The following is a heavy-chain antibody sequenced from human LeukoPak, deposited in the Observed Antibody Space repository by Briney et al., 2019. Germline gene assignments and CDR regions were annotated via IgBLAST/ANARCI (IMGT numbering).Heavy chain of an antibody. CDR2: MSYDGNNI. J-gene: IGHJ4*02. V-gene: IGHV3-30-3*01. CDR1: GFTFIDFA. CDR3: TREGGAAADY. Sequence: GGSLRLSCVTSGFTFIDFAVHWVRQAPGKGLEWVAVMSYDGNNIYYVDSVKGRFTLSRDSSKNTLYLQMNSLRPEDTAVYYCTREGGAAADYWGQGTLVTVSS. D-gene: IGHD6-13*01.